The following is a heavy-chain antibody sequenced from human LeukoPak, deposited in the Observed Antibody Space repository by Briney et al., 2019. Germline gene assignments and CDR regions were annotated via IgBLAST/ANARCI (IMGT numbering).Heavy chain of an antibody. D-gene: IGHD4-23*01. CDR2: IHYSGNT. CDR3: ARENNDYGGKKAFDY. CDR1: GGSSLSGYYF. V-gene: IGHV4-30-4*01. Sequence: SETLSTPSCVSGGSSLSGYYFWSWLRPPPGEGLEWIGHIHYSGNTYYNPSLKSRVYISVDTSKNQFSLKLNSVTAADTAVYYCARENNDYGGKKAFDYWGQGTLVTVSS. J-gene: IGHJ4*02.